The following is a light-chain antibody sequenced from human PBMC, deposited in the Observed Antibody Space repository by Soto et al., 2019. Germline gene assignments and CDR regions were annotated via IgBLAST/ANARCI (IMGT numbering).Light chain of an antibody. CDR3: CSYAGSATYVV. Sequence: QSALTQPASVSGSPGQSIIISCTGTSDDIGSYNVVSWYQQHPGKVPKLMIYEGSKRPSGVSNRFSGSKSGNTASLTIFGLQAEDEADYYCCSYAGSATYVVFGGGTKVTVL. CDR1: SDDIGSYNV. CDR2: EGS. V-gene: IGLV2-23*01. J-gene: IGLJ2*01.